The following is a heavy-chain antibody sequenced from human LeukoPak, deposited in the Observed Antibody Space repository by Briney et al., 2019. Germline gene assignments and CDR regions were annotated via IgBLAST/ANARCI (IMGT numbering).Heavy chain of an antibody. D-gene: IGHD3-3*01. CDR1: GFTFSDYY. CDR3: AREEWEWLPDDAFDI. Sequence: PGGSLRLSCAASGFTFSDYYMSWIRQAPGKGLEWVSYISSSGSTIYYADSVKGRFTISRDNAKNSLYLQMNSLRAEDTAVYYCAREEWEWLPDDAFDIWGQGTMVTVS. CDR2: ISSSGSTI. V-gene: IGHV3-11*01. J-gene: IGHJ3*02.